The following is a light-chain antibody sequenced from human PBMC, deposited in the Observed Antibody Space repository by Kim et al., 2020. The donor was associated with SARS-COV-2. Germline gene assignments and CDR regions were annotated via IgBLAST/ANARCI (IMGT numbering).Light chain of an antibody. Sequence: SSELTQDPVVSVALGQTVRITCQGDSLRSYYATWYQQKPRQAPLLVIYVKNNRPSGIPDRFSGSSSGSTASLTITGAQAEDEADYYCNSRDNSDNHVLFG. CDR1: SLRSYY. V-gene: IGLV3-19*01. J-gene: IGLJ1*01. CDR2: VKN. CDR3: NSRDNSDNHVL.